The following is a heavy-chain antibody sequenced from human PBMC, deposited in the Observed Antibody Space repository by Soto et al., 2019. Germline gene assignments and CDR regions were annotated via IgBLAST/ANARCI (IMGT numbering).Heavy chain of an antibody. J-gene: IGHJ6*02. V-gene: IGHV6-1*01. D-gene: IGHD6-19*01. Sequence: QTLSLTCAISGDSVSSNNAAWNWIRQSPSRGLEWLGRTYYRSKWYNDYAVSVKSRITINPDTSKNQFSLQLNSVTPEDTAVYYCARGVAAPTWGNDYGMDVWGQGTTVTVSS. CDR1: GDSVSSNNAA. CDR2: TYYRSKWYN. CDR3: ARGVAAPTWGNDYGMDV.